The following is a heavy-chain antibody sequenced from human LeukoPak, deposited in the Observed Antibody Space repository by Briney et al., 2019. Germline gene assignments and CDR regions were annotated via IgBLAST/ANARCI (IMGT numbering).Heavy chain of an antibody. V-gene: IGHV4-59*01. J-gene: IGHJ5*02. CDR3: ARSLGYSYGHYGWFDP. CDR2: VYYSGST. Sequence: SETLSLTCNVSGGSISPYYWSWIRQPPGKGLEWIGYVYYSGSTSYNPSLKSRVTISVDTSKNQFSLKLSSVTAADTAVYYCARSLGYSYGHYGWFDPWGQGTLVTVSS. D-gene: IGHD5-18*01. CDR1: GGSISPYY.